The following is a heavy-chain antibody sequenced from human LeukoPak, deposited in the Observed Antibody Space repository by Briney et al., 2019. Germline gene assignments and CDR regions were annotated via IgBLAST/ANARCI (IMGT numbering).Heavy chain of an antibody. CDR1: GFSFSAYW. D-gene: IGHD3-16*01. CDR2: INQDGSEK. V-gene: IGHV3-7*01. CDR3: ARDYGGSDFDY. J-gene: IGHJ4*02. Sequence: GGSLRLSCAVSGFSFSAYWMNWVRRAPGKGLEWVANINQDGSEKHYVDSVKGRFTISRDNAKNSLYLQINSLSAEDTAVCYCARDYGGSDFDYWGQGTLVTVSS.